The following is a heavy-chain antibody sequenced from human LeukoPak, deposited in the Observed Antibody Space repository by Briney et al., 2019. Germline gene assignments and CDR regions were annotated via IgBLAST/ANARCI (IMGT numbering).Heavy chain of an antibody. Sequence: GGSLRLSCTASGFTFGDYPITWSRQAPGKGLEWVGFIRSKTHGGTTEYAASVKGRLTISGDDSKNIAYLQMNSLKTEDTAMYYCTSSYRSGWYGQYWGQGTLVTVSS. CDR1: GFTFGDYP. J-gene: IGHJ4*02. CDR3: TSSYRSGWYGQY. D-gene: IGHD6-19*01. CDR2: IRSKTHGGTT. V-gene: IGHV3-49*03.